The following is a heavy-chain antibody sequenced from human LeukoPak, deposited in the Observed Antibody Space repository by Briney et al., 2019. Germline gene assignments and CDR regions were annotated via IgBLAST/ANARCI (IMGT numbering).Heavy chain of an antibody. D-gene: IGHD3-10*01. Sequence: PGGSLRLSCAASGFTFSSYAMSWVRQAPGRGLEWVSGISTSGNTYHADSVKGRFTISRDNSKNTVFLQMNSLRADDTAVYYCARSGQCDSWGQGTLVTVSS. CDR1: GFTFSSYA. CDR2: ISTSGNT. V-gene: IGHV3-23*01. J-gene: IGHJ4*02. CDR3: ARSGQCDS.